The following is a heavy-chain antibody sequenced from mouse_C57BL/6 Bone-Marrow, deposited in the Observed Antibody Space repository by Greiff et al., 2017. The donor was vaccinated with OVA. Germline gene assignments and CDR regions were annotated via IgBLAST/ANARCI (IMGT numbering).Heavy chain of an antibody. J-gene: IGHJ3*01. CDR1: GYTFTSYW. CDR3: ARSFWFAY. CDR2: IDPSDSYT. V-gene: IGHV1-59*01. Sequence: QVQLQPSGAELVRPGTSVKLSCKASGYTFTSYWMHWVQQRPGQGLEWIGVIDPSDSYTNYNQKFKGKATLTVDTSSSTAYMQLSSLTSEDSAVYYCARSFWFAYWGQGTLVTVSA.